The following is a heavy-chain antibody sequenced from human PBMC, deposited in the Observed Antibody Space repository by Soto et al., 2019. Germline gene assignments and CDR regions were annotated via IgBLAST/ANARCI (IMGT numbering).Heavy chain of an antibody. V-gene: IGHV1-58*01. Sequence: SVKVSCKASGFTFSTSAVQWVRQARGQRPEWMGWIVGGSGNTNYAQNSQERVIITRDMSTSTVYMELSSLRSGDTAVYFCAARRSGLFAMDVWGQGTTVTVS. CDR3: AARRSGLFAMDV. D-gene: IGHD1-26*01. CDR2: IVGGSGNT. CDR1: GFTFSTSA. J-gene: IGHJ6*02.